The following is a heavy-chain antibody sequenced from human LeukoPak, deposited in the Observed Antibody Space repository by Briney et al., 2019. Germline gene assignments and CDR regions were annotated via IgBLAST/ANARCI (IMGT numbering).Heavy chain of an antibody. CDR2: ISGSGGST. J-gene: IGHJ4*02. D-gene: IGHD6-13*01. CDR3: AKDGSSSWYYYFDY. V-gene: IGHV3-23*01. CDR1: GFTFSSYA. Sequence: PGGSLRLSCAASGFTFSSYAMSWVRLAPGKGLEWVSVISGSGGSTYYADSVKGRFTISRDNSKNTLYLQMNSLRAEDTAVYYCAKDGSSSWYYYFDYWGQGTLVTVSS.